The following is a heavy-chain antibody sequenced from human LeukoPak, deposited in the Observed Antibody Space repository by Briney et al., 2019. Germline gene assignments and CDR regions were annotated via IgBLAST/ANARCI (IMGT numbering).Heavy chain of an antibody. J-gene: IGHJ3*02. V-gene: IGHV1-2*02. CDR3: TRGVERYCSGGSCPLHAFCM. CDR1: GYTFTGYY. CDR2: INPNSGGT. D-gene: IGHD2-15*01. Sequence: ASVKVSCKASGYTFTGYYMHWVRQAPGQGLEWMGWINPNSGGTNYAQKFQGRVTMTRDTSISTAYMEVSRLRADDTAVYYCTRGVERYCSGGSCPLHAFCMWGPRTMVTVSS.